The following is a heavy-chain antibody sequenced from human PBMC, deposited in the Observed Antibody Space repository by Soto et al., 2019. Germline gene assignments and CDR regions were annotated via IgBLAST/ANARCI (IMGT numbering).Heavy chain of an antibody. J-gene: IGHJ6*04. D-gene: IGHD3-10*01. CDR2: INPSGGST. CDR3: ARDLTRVGFTLALGESDYGMDF. Sequence: GASVKVSCKASGYTFTSYYMHWVRQAPGQGLEWMGIINPSGGSTSYAQKFQGRVTMTRDTSTSTVYMELSSLRSEDTAVYYCARDLTRVGFTLALGESDYGMDFWGKGTTVTVSS. CDR1: GYTFTSYY. V-gene: IGHV1-46*03.